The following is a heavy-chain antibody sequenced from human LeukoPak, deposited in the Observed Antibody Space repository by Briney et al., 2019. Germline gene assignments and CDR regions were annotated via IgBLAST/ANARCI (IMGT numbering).Heavy chain of an antibody. CDR1: GDSVSSNTAA. D-gene: IGHD2-15*01. CDR3: TSGLSGGFDL. V-gene: IGHV6-1*01. J-gene: IGHJ2*01. Sequence: SQTLSLTCDISGDSVSSNTAAWNWIRQSPSRGLEWLGRTYYRSKWYHDYAVSMKSRITINADTSKNQFSLQVNSVTPEDTAVYYCTSGLSGGFDLWGRGTLVTVSS. CDR2: TYYRSKWYH.